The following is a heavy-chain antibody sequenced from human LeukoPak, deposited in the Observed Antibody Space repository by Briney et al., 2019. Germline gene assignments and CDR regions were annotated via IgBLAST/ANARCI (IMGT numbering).Heavy chain of an antibody. V-gene: IGHV1-69*05. D-gene: IGHD5-12*01. J-gene: IGHJ4*02. Sequence: GSSVKVSCKASGGTFSSYAISWVRQAPGQGLEWMGRIIPIFGTANYAQKFQGRVTITTDEPTSTAYMELSSLRSEDTAVYYCASRGYSGYEKTTVYWGQGTLVTVSS. CDR2: IIPIFGTA. CDR1: GGTFSSYA. CDR3: ASRGYSGYEKTTVY.